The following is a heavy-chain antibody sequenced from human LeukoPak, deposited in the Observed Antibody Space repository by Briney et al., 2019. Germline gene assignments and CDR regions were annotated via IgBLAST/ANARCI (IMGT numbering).Heavy chain of an antibody. CDR3: AKDNGGSSGWYGY. V-gene: IGHV3-7*01. CDR1: GFTFSSYW. CDR2: IKGDGSEK. D-gene: IGHD6-19*01. Sequence: GGSLRLSCAASGFTFSSYWMTWVRQAPGKGLEWVGNIKGDGSEKYYVDSVKGRFTISRDNSKNTLYLQMNSLRAEDTAVYYCAKDNGGSSGWYGYWGQGTLVTVSS. J-gene: IGHJ4*02.